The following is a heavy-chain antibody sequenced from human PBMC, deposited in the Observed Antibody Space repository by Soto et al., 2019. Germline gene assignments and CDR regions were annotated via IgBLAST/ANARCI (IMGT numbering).Heavy chain of an antibody. V-gene: IGHV4-39*07. D-gene: IGHD2-8*02. J-gene: IGHJ4*02. Sequence: SETLSLTCTVSGGSISSSSYYWGWIRQPPGKGLEWIGSIYYSGSTYYNPSLKSRVTISVDTSKNQFSLKLTSVTAADTAVYYCARDKITGLFDYWGQGTLVTVYS. CDR2: IYYSGST. CDR1: GGSISSSSYY. CDR3: ARDKITGLFDY.